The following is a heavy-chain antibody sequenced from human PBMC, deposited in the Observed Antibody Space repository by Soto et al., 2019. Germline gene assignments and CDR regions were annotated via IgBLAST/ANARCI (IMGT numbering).Heavy chain of an antibody. J-gene: IGHJ4*01. CDR2: ISYDGSDK. V-gene: IGHV3-30*18. CDR1: GFTFSSYG. CDR3: AKDNPAVHY. Sequence: PGGSLRLSCAASGFTFSSYGMHWVRQAPGKGLEWVAIISYDGSDKYYADSVKGRFTISRDNSKNTLYLQMNSLTTEDTAVYYCAKDNPAVHYWGHGTLVTVSS.